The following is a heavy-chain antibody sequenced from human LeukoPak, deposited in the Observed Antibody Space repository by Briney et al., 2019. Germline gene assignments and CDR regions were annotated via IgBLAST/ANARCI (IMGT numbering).Heavy chain of an antibody. CDR3: ARAVGASEGVDY. V-gene: IGHV3-11*01. D-gene: IGHD1-26*01. CDR2: ISGSANTI. CDR1: GFTFSDYY. J-gene: IGHJ4*02. Sequence: GGSLRLSCAASGFTFSDYYMNWTRQAPGKGLEWVSYISGSANTIYYADSLKGRFTISRDNAKNSLYLQMNSLRAEDTAVYYCARAVGASEGVDYWGQGTLVTVSS.